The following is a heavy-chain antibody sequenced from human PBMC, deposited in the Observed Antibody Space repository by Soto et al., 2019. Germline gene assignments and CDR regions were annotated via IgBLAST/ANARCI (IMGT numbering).Heavy chain of an antibody. CDR1: GYSFTSYW. D-gene: IGHD6-6*01. CDR2: IDPSNSYT. CDR3: ASPRIAARPSYYYGMDV. Sequence: GESLKISCKGSGYSFTSYWISWVRQMPGQGLEWMGRIDPSNSYTNDSPSFQGHVTISADKSISTAYLQWSSLKASDTAMYYCASPRIAARPSYYYGMDVWGQGTTVTVS. J-gene: IGHJ6*02. V-gene: IGHV5-10-1*01.